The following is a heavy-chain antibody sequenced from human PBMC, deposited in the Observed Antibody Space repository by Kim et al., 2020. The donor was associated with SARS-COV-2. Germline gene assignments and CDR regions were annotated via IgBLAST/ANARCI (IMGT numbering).Heavy chain of an antibody. CDR1: GFTFSNAW. D-gene: IGHD3-10*01. CDR2: IKSKTDGGTT. CDR3: TTDLAGFGSDAFDI. Sequence: GGSLRLSCAASGFTFSNAWMSWVRQAPGKGLEWVGRIKSKTDGGTTDYAAPVKGRFTISRDDSKNTLYLQMNSLKTEDTAVYYCTTDLAGFGSDAFDIWGQGTMVTVSS. V-gene: IGHV3-15*01. J-gene: IGHJ3*02.